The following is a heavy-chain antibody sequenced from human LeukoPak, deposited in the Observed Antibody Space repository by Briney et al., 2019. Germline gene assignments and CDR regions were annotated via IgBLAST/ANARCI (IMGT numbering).Heavy chain of an antibody. CDR3: ARDQGVVGATYDY. CDR2: INPNSGGT. D-gene: IGHD1-26*01. Sequence: GASVKVSCKASGYTFTGYYMHWVRQAPGQGLEWMGRINPNSGGTNYAQKFQGRATMTRDTSISTAYMELRSLRSDDTAVYYCARDQGVVGATYDYWGQGTLVTVSS. J-gene: IGHJ4*02. CDR1: GYTFTGYY. V-gene: IGHV1-2*06.